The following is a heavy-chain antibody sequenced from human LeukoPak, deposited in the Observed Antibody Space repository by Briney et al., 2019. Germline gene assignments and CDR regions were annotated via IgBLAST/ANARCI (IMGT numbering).Heavy chain of an antibody. CDR1: GYSFINYW. CDR2: IYPGDSDT. CDR3: ARTYSSTWWDGFDI. Sequence: GESLKISCKGSGYSFINYWIGWVRQMPRKGLEWMGIIYPGDSDTRYSPSFQGQVTISADTSISTAYLQWSSLKASDPAMYYCARTYSSTWWDGFDIWGQGTMVTVSS. V-gene: IGHV5-51*01. D-gene: IGHD6-13*01. J-gene: IGHJ3*02.